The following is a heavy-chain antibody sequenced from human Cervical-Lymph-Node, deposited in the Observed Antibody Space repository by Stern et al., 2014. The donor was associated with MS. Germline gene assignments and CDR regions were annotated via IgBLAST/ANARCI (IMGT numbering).Heavy chain of an antibody. Sequence: EVQLVESGAEEKKPGESLRISCEVSGYRFTNNWIGWVRQMPGKGQEWMGIIYPGDSETRYSPSFQGQVTILVDKSNTTTYLQWSSLKASDTAIYFCARRGHGYMGIDYWGQGTLVTVSS. CDR1: GYRFTNNW. D-gene: IGHD5-18*01. V-gene: IGHV5-51*03. J-gene: IGHJ4*02. CDR3: ARRGHGYMGIDY. CDR2: IYPGDSET.